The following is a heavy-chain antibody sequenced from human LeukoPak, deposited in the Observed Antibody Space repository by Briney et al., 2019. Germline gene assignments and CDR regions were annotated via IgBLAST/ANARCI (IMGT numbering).Heavy chain of an antibody. D-gene: IGHD4-17*01. V-gene: IGHV3-30*04. J-gene: IGHJ4*02. CDR2: ISLYGSDK. CDR1: GFTFSSYA. CDR3: ARDPTTRSNQPQYYIDY. Sequence: GGSLRLSCAASGFTFSSYAMHWVRQAPGKGLEWVAVISLYGSDKYYADSVKGRFTISRDDSKNTLYLQMNSLRADDTAVYYCARDPTTRSNQPQYYIDYWGQGTLVTVSS.